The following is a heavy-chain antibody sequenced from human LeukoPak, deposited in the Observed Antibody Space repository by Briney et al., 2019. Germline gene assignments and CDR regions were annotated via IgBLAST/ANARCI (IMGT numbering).Heavy chain of an antibody. CDR1: GGTFSSYA. J-gene: IGHJ4*02. D-gene: IGHD6-13*01. CDR3: ARASSSWRPTSFDY. V-gene: IGHV1-2*02. CDR2: INPNSGGT. Sequence: ASVKVSCKASGGTFSSYAISWVRQAPGQGLEWMGWINPNSGGTNYAQKFQGRVTMTRDTSISTAYMELSRLRSDDTAVYYCARASSSWRPTSFDYWGQGTLVTVSS.